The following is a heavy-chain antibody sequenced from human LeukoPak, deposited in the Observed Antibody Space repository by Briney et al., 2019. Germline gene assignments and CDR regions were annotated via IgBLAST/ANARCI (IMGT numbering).Heavy chain of an antibody. CDR1: EFTFSSYT. J-gene: IGHJ4*02. CDR3: ARGAAVTALFDY. D-gene: IGHD4-17*01. CDR2: ISYDGTYI. V-gene: IGHV3-30*14. Sequence: GRSLRLSCAASEFTFSSYTMHWVRQASGKGLEWVAVISYDGTYIYYSDSVKGRFTISRDNSKNTLYLQMNNPTIDDTALYYCARGAAVTALFDYWAREPWSPSP.